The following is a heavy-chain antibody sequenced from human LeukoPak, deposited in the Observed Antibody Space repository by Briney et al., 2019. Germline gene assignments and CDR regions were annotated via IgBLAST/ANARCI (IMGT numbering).Heavy chain of an antibody. V-gene: IGHV1-2*02. CDR3: ARDLITMVRGVMGDY. Sequence: GASVKVSCKASGYTFTGYYMHWVRQAPGQGLEWMGWINPNSGGTNYAQKFQGRVTMTRDTSISTAYMELSRLRSDDTAVYYCARDLITMVRGVMGDYWGQGTLVTVSS. D-gene: IGHD3-10*01. J-gene: IGHJ4*02. CDR1: GYTFTGYY. CDR2: INPNSGGT.